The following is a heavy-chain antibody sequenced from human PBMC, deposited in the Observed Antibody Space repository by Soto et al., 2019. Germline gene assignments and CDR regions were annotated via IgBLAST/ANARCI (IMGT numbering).Heavy chain of an antibody. CDR3: AIEVGGSYYYFDC. J-gene: IGHJ4*02. CDR1: GFTFSNYA. CDR2: ISGGGSST. D-gene: IGHD1-26*01. V-gene: IGHV3-23*01. Sequence: EVQLLESGGGLVQPGGSLRLSCAASGFTFSNYAMSWVRQAPGKGLEWVSTISGGGSSTYYADSVKGRFTISRDNSKNTLYLQMNSLRAEDTAVYYCAIEVGGSYYYFDCWGQGTLVTVSS.